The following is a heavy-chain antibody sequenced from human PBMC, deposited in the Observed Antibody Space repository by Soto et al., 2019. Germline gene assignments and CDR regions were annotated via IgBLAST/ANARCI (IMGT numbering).Heavy chain of an antibody. D-gene: IGHD3-22*01. V-gene: IGHV4-34*01. CDR1: GGSFSGYY. J-gene: IGHJ4*02. Sequence: QVQLQQWGAGLLKPSETLSLTCAVYGGSFSGYYWSWIRQPPGKGLEWIGEINHSGSTNYNPSLKSRVTISVDTSKNQFSLKLSSVTAPDTAVYYCADRRVYYFDYWGQGTLVTVSS. CDR2: INHSGST. CDR3: ADRRVYYFDY.